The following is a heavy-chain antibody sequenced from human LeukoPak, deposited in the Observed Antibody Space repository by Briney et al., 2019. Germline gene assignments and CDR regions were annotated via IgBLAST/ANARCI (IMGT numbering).Heavy chain of an antibody. V-gene: IGHV4-4*09. D-gene: IGHD3-16*01. CDR3: ARHGGSYHFDG. J-gene: IGHJ4*02. CDR1: GASISSYY. Sequence: SDTLSPTHPVYGASISSYYWSWIQLPPGNGREWMGYIYTIGGSNYHPSLRSGAPISVDTSKNPFSLKLSSVTAADTALYSCARHGGSYHFDGWGKGTLVTASS. CDR2: IYTIGGS.